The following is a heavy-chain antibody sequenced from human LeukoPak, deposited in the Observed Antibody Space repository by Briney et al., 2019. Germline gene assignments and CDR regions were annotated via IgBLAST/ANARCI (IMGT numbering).Heavy chain of an antibody. CDR2: INPNSGGT. Sequence: ASVTVTCKASGYTFTGYYMHWVRQAPGQGLEWMGWINPNSGGTNYAQKFQGRVTMTRDTSISTAYMELSRLRSDDTAVYYCARGPGYSSSWYLGYYYYYSMDVWGQGTTVTVSS. CDR1: GYTFTGYY. CDR3: ARGPGYSSSWYLGYYYYYSMDV. V-gene: IGHV1-2*02. J-gene: IGHJ6*02. D-gene: IGHD6-13*01.